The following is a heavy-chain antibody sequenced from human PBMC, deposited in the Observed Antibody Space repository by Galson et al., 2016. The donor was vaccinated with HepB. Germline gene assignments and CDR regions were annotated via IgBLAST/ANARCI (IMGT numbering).Heavy chain of an antibody. J-gene: IGHJ3*02. CDR2: IYYNGDT. V-gene: IGHV4-39*02. Sequence: EPLSLTCIVSGGSVTTGSYFWGWIRQSPGKGLEWIGSIYYNGDTYYNESLKSRLSISVDTSDNHVSLKMTSVTAADTAIYYCATLTFGAATVYVFDIWGQGTLVTVSS. CDR3: ATLTFGAATVYVFDI. D-gene: IGHD3-16*01. CDR1: GGSVTTGSYF.